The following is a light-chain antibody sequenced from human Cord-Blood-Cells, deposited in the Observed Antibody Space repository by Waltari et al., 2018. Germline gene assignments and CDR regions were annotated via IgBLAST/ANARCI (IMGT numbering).Light chain of an antibody. CDR3: SSYAGSNNWV. CDR2: EVS. Sequence: QSALTQPPSASGSPGQSVTISCTGTSSDVGGYNHVSWYQQSPGNAPKLMLYEVSKRPSGFPGRFSGSKSGNTASLTVSVLQAEDEADYYCSSYAGSNNWVFGGGTKLTVL. V-gene: IGLV2-8*01. J-gene: IGLJ3*02. CDR1: SSDVGGYNH.